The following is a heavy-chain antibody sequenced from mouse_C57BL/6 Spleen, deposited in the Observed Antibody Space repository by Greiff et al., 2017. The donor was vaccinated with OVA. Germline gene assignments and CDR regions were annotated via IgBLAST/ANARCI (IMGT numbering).Heavy chain of an antibody. CDR3: AKGDLYDGYYWFAY. CDR1: GYSFTDYN. V-gene: IGHV1-39*01. Sequence: VQLQQSGPELVKPGASVKISCKASGYSFTDYNMNWVKQSNGKSLEWIGVINPNYGTTSYNQKFKGKATLTVDQSSSTAYMQLNSLTSEDSAVYYCAKGDLYDGYYWFAYWGQGTLVTVSA. J-gene: IGHJ3*01. D-gene: IGHD2-3*01. CDR2: INPNYGTT.